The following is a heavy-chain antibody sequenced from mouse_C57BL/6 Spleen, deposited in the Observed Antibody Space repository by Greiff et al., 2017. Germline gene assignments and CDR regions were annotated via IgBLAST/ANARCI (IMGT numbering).Heavy chain of an antibody. Sequence: EVKLMESGPGLVKPSQTVFLTCTVTGISITTGNYRWSWIRQFPGNKLEWIGYIYYSGTITYNPSLTSRTTITRDTPKNQFFLEMNALTAEDTATYYGAGERGGDYYGSSDWYFDVWGTGTTVTVSS. CDR2: IYYSGTI. D-gene: IGHD1-1*01. V-gene: IGHV3-5*01. CDR1: GISITTGNYR. J-gene: IGHJ1*03. CDR3: AGERGGDYYGSSDWYFDV.